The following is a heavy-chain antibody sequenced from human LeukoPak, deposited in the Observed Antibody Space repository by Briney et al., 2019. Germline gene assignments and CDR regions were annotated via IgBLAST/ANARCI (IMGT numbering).Heavy chain of an antibody. CDR2: ISYDGSNK. CDR1: GFTFSSYG. D-gene: IGHD2-2*01. CDR3: ARRVVVAAAPYYFDY. J-gene: IGHJ4*02. V-gene: IGHV3-30*03. Sequence: GGSLRLSCAASGFTFSSYGMHWVRQAPGKGLEWVAVISYDGSNKYYADSVRGRFTISRDNSKNTLYPQTNGLRVEDTAVYYCARRVVVAAAPYYFDYWGQGTLVTVSS.